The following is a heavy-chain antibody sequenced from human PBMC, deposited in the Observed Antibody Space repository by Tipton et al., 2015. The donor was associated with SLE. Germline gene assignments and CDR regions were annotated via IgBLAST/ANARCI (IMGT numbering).Heavy chain of an antibody. Sequence: TLSLTCTVSGGSISSGGYYWSWIRQHPGKGLEWIGYIYYSGSTYYNPSLKSRVTMSVDTSKNQFSLKLSSLTAADTAVYYCARQQRGNYGMDVWGQGTTVTVSS. V-gene: IGHV4-31*03. CDR3: ARQQRGNYGMDV. J-gene: IGHJ6*02. CDR1: GGSISSGGYY. D-gene: IGHD6-13*01. CDR2: IYYSGST.